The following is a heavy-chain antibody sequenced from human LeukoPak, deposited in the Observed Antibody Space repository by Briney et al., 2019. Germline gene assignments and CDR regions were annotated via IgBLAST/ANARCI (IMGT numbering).Heavy chain of an antibody. CDR2: ISAYNGNT. Sequence: ASVKVSCKASGYTFTSYGISRVRQAPGQGLEWMGWISAYNGNTNYAQKLQGRVTMTTDTSTSTAYMELRSLRSDDTAVYYFARDAPFYDFWSGYYTGVDYWGQGTLVTVSS. CDR3: ARDAPFYDFWSGYYTGVDY. CDR1: GYTFTSYG. D-gene: IGHD3-3*01. V-gene: IGHV1-18*01. J-gene: IGHJ4*02.